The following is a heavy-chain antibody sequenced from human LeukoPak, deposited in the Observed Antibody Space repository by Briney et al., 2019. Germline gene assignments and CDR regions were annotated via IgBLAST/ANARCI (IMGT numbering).Heavy chain of an antibody. CDR1: ACSISSSNW. V-gene: IGHV4-4*02. CDR3: ARATYYYYSSGYNRLDY. J-gene: IGHJ4*02. Sequence: PSETLSFTAAVSACSISSSNWLSWVRQPPGKGLEWIGEICPSRSTNYNSSAKSRVTISVDKSKNQFSLKLSSVTAADTAVYDCARATYYYYSSGYNRLDYWGQGALVTVSS. CDR2: ICPSRST. D-gene: IGHD3-22*01.